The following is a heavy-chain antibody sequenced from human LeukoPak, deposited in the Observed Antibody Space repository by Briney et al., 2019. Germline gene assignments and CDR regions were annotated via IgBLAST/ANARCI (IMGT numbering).Heavy chain of an antibody. CDR1: GFTFSTYA. CDR3: AKHCSGDNCYVGDFQH. D-gene: IGHD2-15*01. J-gene: IGHJ1*01. CDR2: ISGSGGST. Sequence: GGSLRLSCAASGFTFSTYAMSWVRRAPGKGLEWVSAISGSGGSTYHADSVKGRFTISRDNSKNTLYLQMNSLRAEDTAVYYCAKHCSGDNCYVGDFQHWGQGTLVTVSS. V-gene: IGHV3-23*01.